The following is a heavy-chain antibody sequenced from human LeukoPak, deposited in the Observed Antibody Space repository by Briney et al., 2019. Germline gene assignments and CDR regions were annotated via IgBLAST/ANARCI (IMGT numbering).Heavy chain of an antibody. V-gene: IGHV1-2*02. CDR1: GYTFTGYY. Sequence: GASVKVSCKASGYTFTGYYMHWVRQAPGQGLEWMGWINPNSGGTNYAQKFQGRVTMTRDTSISTAYMELSRLRSDDTAVYYCARSSRHIIYGDPLGIDYWGQGTLVTVSS. CDR3: ARSSRHIIYGDPLGIDY. D-gene: IGHD4-17*01. J-gene: IGHJ4*02. CDR2: INPNSGGT.